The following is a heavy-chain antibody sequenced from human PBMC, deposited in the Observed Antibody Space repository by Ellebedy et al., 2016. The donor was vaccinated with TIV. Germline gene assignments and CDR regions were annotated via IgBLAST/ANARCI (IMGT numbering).Heavy chain of an antibody. V-gene: IGHV3-11*03. CDR2: ITPTSSYI. J-gene: IGHJ4*02. CDR1: GFIFSDYS. Sequence: GESLKISCAASGFIFSDYSMSWLRQAPGKGLEWLSHITPTSSYINYADSVKGRFTISRDNAKNSLYLQLGSLRAEDTAVYFCARSNNWGQGTLVTVSS. CDR3: ARSNN.